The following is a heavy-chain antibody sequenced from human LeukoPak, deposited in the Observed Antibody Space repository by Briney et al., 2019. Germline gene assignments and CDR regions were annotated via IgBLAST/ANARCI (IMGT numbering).Heavy chain of an antibody. D-gene: IGHD3-9*01. Sequence: GGSLRLSCAASGFTFSSYGMHWVRQAPGKGLEWVAFIRYDGSNKYYADSVKGRFTISRDNSKKSVYLQMNSLRAEDTAVYYCARGQYDILTGLPLPDYWGQGTLVTVSS. CDR2: IRYDGSNK. J-gene: IGHJ4*02. V-gene: IGHV3-30*02. CDR1: GFTFSSYG. CDR3: ARGQYDILTGLPLPDY.